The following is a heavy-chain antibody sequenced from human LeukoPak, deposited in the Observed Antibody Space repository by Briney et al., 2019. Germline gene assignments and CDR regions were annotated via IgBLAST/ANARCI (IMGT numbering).Heavy chain of an antibody. Sequence: ASVKVSCKVSGYTLTELSMHWVRQAPGKGLEWMGGFDPEDGETIYAQKFQGRVTMTEDTSTHTAYMELSSLRSEDTAVYYCATAWEPAAFVDYWGQGTLVTVSS. CDR3: ATAWEPAAFVDY. D-gene: IGHD1-26*01. CDR2: FDPEDGET. J-gene: IGHJ4*02. V-gene: IGHV1-24*01. CDR1: GYTLTELS.